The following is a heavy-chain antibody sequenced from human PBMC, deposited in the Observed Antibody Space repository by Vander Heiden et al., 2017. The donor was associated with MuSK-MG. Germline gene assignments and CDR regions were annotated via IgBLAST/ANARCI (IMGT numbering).Heavy chain of an antibody. Sequence: EVQLLESGGGLVQPGGSLRLSCAASGLTFSSYAMSWVRQAPGKGLEWVSGIRGSGGSTYYADSVKGRFTISRDNSKNTLDLQMNSLRAEDTAVYYCAKHVEQQLAYFDYWGQGTLVTVSS. CDR3: AKHVEQQLAYFDY. CDR2: IRGSGGST. CDR1: GLTFSSYA. J-gene: IGHJ4*02. V-gene: IGHV3-23*01. D-gene: IGHD6-13*01.